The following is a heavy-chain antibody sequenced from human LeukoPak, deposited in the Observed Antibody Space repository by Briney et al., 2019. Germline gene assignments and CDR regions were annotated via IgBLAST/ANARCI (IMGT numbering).Heavy chain of an antibody. J-gene: IGHJ5*02. V-gene: IGHV4-59*01. CDR3: ARVFSGDYRYWFDP. D-gene: IGHD4-17*01. CDR2: IYYSGST. Sequence: SETLSLTCTVSGGSISSYYWSWIRQPPGKGLEWIGYIYYSGSTNYNPSLKSRVTISVDTSKNQFSLKLSSVTAADTAVYYCARVFSGDYRYWFDPWGQGTLVTVSS. CDR1: GGSISSYY.